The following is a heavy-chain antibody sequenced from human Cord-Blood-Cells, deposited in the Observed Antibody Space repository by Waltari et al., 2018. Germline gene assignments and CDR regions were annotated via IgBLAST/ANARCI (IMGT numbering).Heavy chain of an antibody. CDR1: AGPFSGHY. D-gene: IGHD2-21*01. Sequence: QVQLQQWGAGLLKPSETLSLTCAVYAGPFSGHYWIWIRQPPGKGLEWIGEINHSGSTNYNPSLKSRVTISVDTSKNQFSLKLSSVTAADTAVYYCASLVVGPDAFDIWGQGTMVTVSS. V-gene: IGHV4-34*01. CDR3: ASLVVGPDAFDI. CDR2: INHSGST. J-gene: IGHJ3*02.